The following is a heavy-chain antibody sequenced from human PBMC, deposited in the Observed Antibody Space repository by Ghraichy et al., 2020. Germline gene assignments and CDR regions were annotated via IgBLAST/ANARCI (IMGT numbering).Heavy chain of an antibody. Sequence: ASVKVSCEASGYTFTGYYIHWVRQAPGQGLEWMGWINPNSGGTNYAQKFQGRVTMTRDTSISTAYMEVSRLRSDDTAAYYCARNFWSGYYINYYDYGMDVWGQGTTVTVSS. V-gene: IGHV1-2*02. CDR2: INPNSGGT. CDR1: GYTFTGYY. CDR3: ARNFWSGYYINYYDYGMDV. D-gene: IGHD3-3*01. J-gene: IGHJ6*02.